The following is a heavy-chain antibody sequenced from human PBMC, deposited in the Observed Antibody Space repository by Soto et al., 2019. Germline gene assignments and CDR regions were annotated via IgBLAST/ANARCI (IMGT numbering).Heavy chain of an antibody. CDR3: ASKFGELLADAFDI. V-gene: IGHV4-59*01. J-gene: IGHJ3*02. CDR1: GGSIIPYY. Sequence: SETLSLTCTVSGGSIIPYYWTWILQSPSKGLEWIGYVYYSGTTHYSPSLKSRVIIAVDTSKNQISLKLTSVTAEDTAVYYCASKFGELLADAFDIWGQGTVVTVSS. CDR2: VYYSGTT. D-gene: IGHD3-10*01.